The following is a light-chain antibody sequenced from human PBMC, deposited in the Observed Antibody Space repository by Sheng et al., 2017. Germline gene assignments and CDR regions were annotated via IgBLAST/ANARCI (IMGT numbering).Light chain of an antibody. J-gene: IGKJ2*01. CDR1: QTIRSH. CDR3: QQSHSTPYT. V-gene: IGKV1-39*01. CDR2: ATS. Sequence: DIQMTQSPSSLSASVGDRVTITCRASQTIRSHLNWYQHKPGKAPKLLIYATSSLHSGVPSSFSGSGSETDFTLTISSLQPEDFATFYCQQSHSTPYTFGQGTKLEIK.